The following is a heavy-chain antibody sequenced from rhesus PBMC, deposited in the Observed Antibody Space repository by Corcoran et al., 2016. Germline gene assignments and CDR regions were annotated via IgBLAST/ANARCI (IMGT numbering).Heavy chain of an antibody. CDR1: GYSISSGYG. Sequence: QVQLQESGPGLVKPSETLSLTCAVSGYSISSGYGWGWIRQPPGKGLEWIGQTYGGCGSTYYSPAHKSRVAVSKNRTKDPFSLKLSSVTAANTAVYYCARGIRYFDLWGPGTPITISS. V-gene: IGHV4-127*01. CDR3: ARGIRYFDL. CDR2: TYGGCGST. J-gene: IGHJ2*01.